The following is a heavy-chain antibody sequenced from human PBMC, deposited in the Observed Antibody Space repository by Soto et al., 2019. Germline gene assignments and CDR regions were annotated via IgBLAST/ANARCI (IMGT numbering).Heavy chain of an antibody. CDR1: DFTLSSYG. CDR3: AKDVNYDVLAGYYYY. CDR2: IRGSGATT. D-gene: IGHD3-9*01. V-gene: IGHV3-23*01. Sequence: EVQLLESGGGLVQPGGSLRLSCAASDFTLSSYGMTWVRQPPGKGLEWVSTIRGSGATTYYADSVKGRFTISRDDSKNTLYLQMNSLRVDDTAVYFCAKDVNYDVLAGYYYYWGQGTRVTVSS. J-gene: IGHJ4*02.